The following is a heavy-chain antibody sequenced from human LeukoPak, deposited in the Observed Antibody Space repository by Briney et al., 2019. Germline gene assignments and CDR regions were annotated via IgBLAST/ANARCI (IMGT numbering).Heavy chain of an antibody. J-gene: IGHJ5*02. CDR3: ARGGYYDFWSGYYNWFDP. CDR1: GGSISSYY. D-gene: IGHD3-3*01. V-gene: IGHV4-59*01. Sequence: PSETLSLTCTVSGGSISSYYWSWIRQSPGKGLEWIGYIYYSGSTNYNPSLKSRVTISVDTSKNQFSLKLSSVTAADTAVYYCARGGYYDFWSGYYNWFDPWGQGTLVTVSS. CDR2: IYYSGST.